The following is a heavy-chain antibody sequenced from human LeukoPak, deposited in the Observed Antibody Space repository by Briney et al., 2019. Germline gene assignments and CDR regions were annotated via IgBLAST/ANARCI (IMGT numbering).Heavy chain of an antibody. CDR3: AREVGSSWYRTIPGYFDY. CDR1: GYSISSGYN. CDR2: IYHSGST. V-gene: IGHV4-38-2*02. D-gene: IGHD6-13*01. Sequence: SETLSLTCIVSGYSISSGYNWGWIRQPPGKGLEWIGIIYHSGSTNYNPSLKSRVTISVDKSKNQFSLKLSSVTAADTAVYYCAREVGSSWYRTIPGYFDYWGQGTLVTVSS. J-gene: IGHJ4*02.